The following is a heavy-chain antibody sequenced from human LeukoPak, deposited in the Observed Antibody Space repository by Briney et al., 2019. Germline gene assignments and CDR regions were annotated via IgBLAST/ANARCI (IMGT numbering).Heavy chain of an antibody. CDR2: ISYDGSKK. V-gene: IGHV3-30-3*01. D-gene: IGHD4-17*01. CDR1: GFTFSSNT. Sequence: PAESLRLSCAAYGFTFSSNTMHWVRPAPGKGLEWVSTISYDGSKKSYADSVEGPFTNSRDNSKSTLYLQINSLRAEDTAVYYCARDGLTVTQGGYYLDYWGQGTLVTVSS. J-gene: IGHJ4*02. CDR3: ARDGLTVTQGGYYLDY.